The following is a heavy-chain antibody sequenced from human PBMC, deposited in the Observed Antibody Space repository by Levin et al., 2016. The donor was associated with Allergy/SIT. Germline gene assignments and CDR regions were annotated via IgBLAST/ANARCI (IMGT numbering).Heavy chain of an antibody. CDR2: ISSTGSYT. V-gene: IGHV3-11*03. J-gene: IGHJ3*01. Sequence: GGSLRLSCAASGFTISDYSMSWIRQAPGKGLEWVSDISSTGSYTYYADSVKGRLTISRDNANKFLYLDMDSLRAEDTAVYYCARLYSRRSGFDLWGQGTLVVVSS. CDR1: GFTISDYS. D-gene: IGHD4-11*01. CDR3: ARLYSRRSGFDL.